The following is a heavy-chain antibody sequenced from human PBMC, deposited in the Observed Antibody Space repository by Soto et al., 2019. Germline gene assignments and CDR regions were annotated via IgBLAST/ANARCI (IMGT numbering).Heavy chain of an antibody. Sequence: QLQLYESGSGLVKPSQTLSLTCAVSGGSISSGGYSWSWIRQPPGKGLEWLGYSYHSGSTYYNPSLKSRVTISVDRSKNQFSLKLSSVTAADTAVYYCARVPGPWGQGTLVTVSS. CDR2: SYHSGST. CDR1: GGSISSGGYS. V-gene: IGHV4-30-2*01. CDR3: ARVPGP. J-gene: IGHJ5*02.